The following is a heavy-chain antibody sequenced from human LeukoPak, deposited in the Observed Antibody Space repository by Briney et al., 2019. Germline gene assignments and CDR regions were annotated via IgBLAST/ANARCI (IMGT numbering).Heavy chain of an antibody. CDR2: ISSSSSYI. Sequence: GGSLRLSCAASGFTFSSYNMNWVRQAPGKGLEWVSSISSSSSYIYYADSVTGRFTISRDNAKNSLYLQMNSLRAEDTAVYYCASPSGYNYAGSPLGYWGQGTLVTVSS. CDR1: GFTFSSYN. V-gene: IGHV3-21*01. CDR3: ASPSGYNYAGSPLGY. J-gene: IGHJ4*02. D-gene: IGHD5-12*01.